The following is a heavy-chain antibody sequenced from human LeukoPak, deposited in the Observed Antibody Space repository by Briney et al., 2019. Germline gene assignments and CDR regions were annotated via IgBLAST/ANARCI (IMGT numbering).Heavy chain of an antibody. CDR1: GYTFTSYD. D-gene: IGHD3-22*01. V-gene: IGHV1-8*01. Sequence: GASVKVSCKASGYTFTSYDINWVRQATGQGLEWMGWMNPNSGNTGYAQKFQGRVTMTRDTSISTAYMELSRLRSDDTAVYYCAREGDDSSGYYGYWGQGTLVTVSS. CDR3: AREGDDSSGYYGY. J-gene: IGHJ4*02. CDR2: MNPNSGNT.